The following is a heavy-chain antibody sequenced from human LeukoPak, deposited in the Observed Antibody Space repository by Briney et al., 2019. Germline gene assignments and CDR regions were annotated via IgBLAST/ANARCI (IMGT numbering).Heavy chain of an antibody. V-gene: IGHV3-30-3*01. D-gene: IGHD4-17*01. CDR2: ISYDGSNK. CDR1: GFTFSSYA. CDR3: ARSKDYGDHYYYYYGMDV. Sequence: PGRSLRLSCAASGFTFSSYAMRWVRQAPGKGLEWVAVISYDGSNKYYADSVKGRFTISRDNSKNTLYLQMNSLRAEDTAVYYCARSKDYGDHYYYYYGMDVWGQGTTVTVSS. J-gene: IGHJ6*02.